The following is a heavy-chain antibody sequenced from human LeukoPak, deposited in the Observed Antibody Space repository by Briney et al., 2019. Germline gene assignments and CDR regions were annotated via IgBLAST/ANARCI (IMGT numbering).Heavy chain of an antibody. D-gene: IGHD6-6*01. CDR2: IFPIFGTA. Sequence: SVKVSCKASGGTFSSYTISWVRQAPGQGLEWMGGIFPIFGTANYAQKFQGRVTITADESTSTAYMELSSLRSEDTAVYYCARGRYSSSINSMDVWGQGTTVTVSS. J-gene: IGHJ6*02. V-gene: IGHV1-69*01. CDR3: ARGRYSSSINSMDV. CDR1: GGTFSSYT.